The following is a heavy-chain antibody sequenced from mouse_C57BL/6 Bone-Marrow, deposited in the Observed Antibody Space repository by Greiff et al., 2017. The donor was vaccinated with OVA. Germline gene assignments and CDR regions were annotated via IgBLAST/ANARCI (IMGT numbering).Heavy chain of an antibody. D-gene: IGHD1-1*01. CDR2: INPRSGNT. CDR1: GYTFTSYG. J-gene: IGHJ2*01. V-gene: IGHV1-81*01. Sequence: VQLQQSGAELARPGASVKLSCKASGYTFTSYGISWVKQRTGQGLEWIGEINPRSGNTYYNEKFKGKATLTADKSSSTAYMELRSLTSEDSAVYFCAKSFGSNYPYYFDYWGQGTTLTVSS. CDR3: AKSFGSNYPYYFDY.